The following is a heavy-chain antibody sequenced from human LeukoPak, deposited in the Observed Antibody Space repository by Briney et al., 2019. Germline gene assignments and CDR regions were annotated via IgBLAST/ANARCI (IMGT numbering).Heavy chain of an antibody. CDR2: IIPIFGTA. D-gene: IGHD3-10*01. J-gene: IGHJ5*02. V-gene: IGHV1-69*13. CDR3: ANRITMVRGAKPNNWFDP. Sequence: ASVKVSRKASGGTFSSYAISWVRQAPGQGLEWMGGIIPIFGTANYAQKFQGRVTITADESTSTAYMELSSLRSEDTAVYYCANRITMVRGAKPNNWFDPWGQGTLVTVSS. CDR1: GGTFSSYA.